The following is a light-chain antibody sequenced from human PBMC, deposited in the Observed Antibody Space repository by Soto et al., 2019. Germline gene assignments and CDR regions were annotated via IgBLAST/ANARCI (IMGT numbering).Light chain of an antibody. CDR3: LSHTGSRTL. CDR2: EVT. CDR1: SSDVGGYDF. J-gene: IGLJ3*02. V-gene: IGLV2-14*01. Sequence: QSALTQPASVSGSVGQSITISCTGTSSDVGGYDFVSWYQHHPGKAPKLIIYEVTTRPSGVSDRFSGSRSGNTASLTISGLQAEDEADYYCLSHTGSRTLFGGGTKVTVL.